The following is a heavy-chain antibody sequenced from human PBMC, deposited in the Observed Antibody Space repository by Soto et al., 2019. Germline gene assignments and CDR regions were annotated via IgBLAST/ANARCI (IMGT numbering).Heavy chain of an antibody. CDR2: IGRDGSNT. Sequence: QLQLVESGGGVIQPGRSLRLSCAASGFTFSSHGMHWVRRAPGKGLEWVAVIGRDGSNTFYTDSVKGRFTISRDNSDNTLYLQMNSLRVEDTAVYYCARDDVYDDNGLEEWGQGTLVTVSA. J-gene: IGHJ4*02. CDR3: ARDDVYDDNGLEE. CDR1: GFTFSSHG. V-gene: IGHV3-33*01. D-gene: IGHD4-17*01.